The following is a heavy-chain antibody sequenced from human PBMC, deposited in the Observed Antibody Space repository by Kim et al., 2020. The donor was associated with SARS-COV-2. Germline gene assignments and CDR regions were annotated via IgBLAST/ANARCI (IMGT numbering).Heavy chain of an antibody. CDR1: GGSISSYY. D-gene: IGHD6-13*01. J-gene: IGHJ6*02. Sequence: SETLSLTCTVSGGSISSYYWSWIRQPPGKGLEWIGYIYYSGSTNYNPSLKSRVTISVDTSKNQFSLKLSSVTAADTAVYYCASGYSSSWYVFKNYYYYYGMDVWGQGTTVTVSS. CDR2: IYYSGST. V-gene: IGHV4-59*01. CDR3: ASGYSSSWYVFKNYYYYYGMDV.